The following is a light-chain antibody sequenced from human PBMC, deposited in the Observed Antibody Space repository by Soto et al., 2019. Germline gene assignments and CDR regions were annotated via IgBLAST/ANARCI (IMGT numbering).Light chain of an antibody. CDR3: QQYGSLPIT. CDR2: GAS. Sequence: EIVLTQSPGTLSLSPGERATLSCMASQSVTSSYLAWYQQNVGQAPRLVIFGASSRATGIPDRFSGSGSGTDFTLTISRLEPEDSAVYYCQQYGSLPITFGPGTRLEIK. J-gene: IGKJ5*01. CDR1: QSVTSSY. V-gene: IGKV3-20*01.